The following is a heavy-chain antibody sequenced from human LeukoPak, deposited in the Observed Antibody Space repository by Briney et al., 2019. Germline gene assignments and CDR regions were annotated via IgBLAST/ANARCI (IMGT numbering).Heavy chain of an antibody. V-gene: IGHV4-61*08. CDR2: MYYSGST. CDR3: ARDQRNYYDSSGPYFDY. D-gene: IGHD3-22*01. CDR1: GGSISRGDYY. J-gene: IGHJ4*02. Sequence: SETLSLTCTVSGGSISRGDYYWSWIRQPPGKGLEWIGHMYYSGSTNYNPSLKSRVTISVDTAKNQFSLKLSSVTAADTAVYYCARDQRNYYDSSGPYFDYWGQGTLVTVSS.